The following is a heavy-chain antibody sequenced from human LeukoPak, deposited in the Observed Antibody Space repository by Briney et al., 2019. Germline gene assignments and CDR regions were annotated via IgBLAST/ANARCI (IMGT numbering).Heavy chain of an antibody. CDR1: GFTFSSYS. D-gene: IGHD3-22*01. J-gene: IGHJ3*02. CDR3: ARLANYYDSSGDGFDI. Sequence: GGSLRLSCAASGFTFSSYSMNWVRQAPGKGLEWVSSISSSSSYIYYADSEKGRFTISRDNAKNSLYLQMNSLRAEDTAVYYRARLANYYDSSGDGFDIWGQGTMVTVSS. CDR2: ISSSSSYI. V-gene: IGHV3-21*01.